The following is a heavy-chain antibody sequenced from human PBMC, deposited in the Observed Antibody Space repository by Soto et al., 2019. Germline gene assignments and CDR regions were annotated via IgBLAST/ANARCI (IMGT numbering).Heavy chain of an antibody. CDR1: GYSFTNYG. D-gene: IGHD6-19*01. CDR2: ISAYNGDT. J-gene: IGHJ6*03. V-gene: IGHV1-18*01. Sequence: QDQLVQSGGEVKKPGASVKVSCKASGYSFTNYGITWARQAPGQGVEWMGWISAYNGDTNYAQKLQGRVTMTTDAFTSSACLELGGLRSGGTGVYYCARDRGVAPPVAGNTHYYYYMDVWGKGTTVTVSS. CDR3: ARDRGVAPPVAGNTHYYYYMDV.